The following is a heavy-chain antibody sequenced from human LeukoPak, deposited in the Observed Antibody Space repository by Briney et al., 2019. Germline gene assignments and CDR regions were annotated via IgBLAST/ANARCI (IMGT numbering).Heavy chain of an antibody. CDR2: ISYDGSNK. Sequence: PGGSLRLSCAASGFTFSSYGMHWVRQAPGKGLERVAVISYDGSNKYYADSVKGRFTISRDNSKNTLYLQMNSLRAEDTAVYYCAKEGEMATMGYWGQGTLVTVSS. CDR3: AKEGEMATMGY. V-gene: IGHV3-30*18. J-gene: IGHJ4*02. D-gene: IGHD5-24*01. CDR1: GFTFSSYG.